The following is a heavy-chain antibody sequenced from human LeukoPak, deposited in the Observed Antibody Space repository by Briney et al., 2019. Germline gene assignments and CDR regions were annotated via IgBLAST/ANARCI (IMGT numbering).Heavy chain of an antibody. CDR2: IIPIFGTA. CDR1: GGTFSSYA. J-gene: IGHJ4*02. D-gene: IGHD6-19*01. Sequence: SVKVSCKASGGTFSSYAISWVRQAPGQGLEWMGGIIPIFGTANYAQKFQGRVTITTDESTSTAYMELSRLRSEDTAVYYCARESSSSGSPGGDDYWGQGTLVTVSS. CDR3: ARESSSSGSPGGDDY. V-gene: IGHV1-69*05.